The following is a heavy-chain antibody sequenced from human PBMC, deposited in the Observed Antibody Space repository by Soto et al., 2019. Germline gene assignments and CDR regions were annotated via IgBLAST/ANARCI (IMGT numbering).Heavy chain of an antibody. Sequence: QVQLVESGGGVVQPGRSLRLSCAASGFAFSRHGMHWVRQAPGKGLEWVAVIVRDGSEDYYADSVEGRFTISRDNSKNTLYLEMNNLSPEDTAVYYYARDDDYEDNGLDSWGQGTLVTVSS. V-gene: IGHV3-33*01. CDR2: IVRDGSED. CDR1: GFAFSRHG. J-gene: IGHJ5*01. D-gene: IGHD4-17*01. CDR3: ARDDDYEDNGLDS.